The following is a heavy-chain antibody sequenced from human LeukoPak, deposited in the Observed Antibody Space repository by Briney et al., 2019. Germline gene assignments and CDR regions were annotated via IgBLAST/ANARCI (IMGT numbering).Heavy chain of an antibody. D-gene: IGHD6-13*01. CDR3: AKELGYSSSWNLGY. V-gene: IGHV3-43D*03. Sequence: QSGGSLRLSCAASGFTFDDYAMHWARQAPGKGLEWVSLISWDGGSTYYADSVKGRFTISRDNSKNSLYLQMNSLRAEDTALYYCAKELGYSSSWNLGYWGQGTLVTVSS. J-gene: IGHJ4*02. CDR1: GFTFDDYA. CDR2: ISWDGGST.